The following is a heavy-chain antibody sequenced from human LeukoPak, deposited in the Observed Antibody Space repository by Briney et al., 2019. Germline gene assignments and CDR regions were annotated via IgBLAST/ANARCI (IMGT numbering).Heavy chain of an antibody. CDR3: ARALAAAGRSFDY. V-gene: IGHV1-8*01. J-gene: IGHJ4*02. CDR2: MNPNSGNT. D-gene: IGHD6-13*01. Sequence: GASVKVSCKASGYTFTSYDINWERQATGQGLEWMGWMNPNSGNTGYAQKFQGRVTMTRNTSISTAYMELSSLRSEDTAVYYCARALAAAGRSFDYWGQGTLVTVSS. CDR1: GYTFTSYD.